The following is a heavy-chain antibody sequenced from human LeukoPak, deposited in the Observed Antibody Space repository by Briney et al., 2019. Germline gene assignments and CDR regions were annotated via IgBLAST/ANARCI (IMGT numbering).Heavy chain of an antibody. Sequence: PGRSLRLSCTASGFTFGDYAMSWVRQAPGKGLEWVGFIRSKAYGGTTEYAASVKGRFTISRDDSKSIAYLQMNSLKTEDTAVYYCTRVGCSSTSCYTPFSYYYYYYYMDVWGKGTTVTVSS. CDR3: TRVGCSSTSCYTPFSYYYYYYYMDV. J-gene: IGHJ6*03. CDR2: IRSKAYGGTT. V-gene: IGHV3-49*04. D-gene: IGHD2-2*02. CDR1: GFTFGDYA.